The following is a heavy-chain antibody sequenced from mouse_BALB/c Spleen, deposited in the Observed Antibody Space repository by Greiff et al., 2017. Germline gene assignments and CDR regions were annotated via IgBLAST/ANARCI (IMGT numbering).Heavy chain of an antibody. V-gene: IGHV1-12*01. CDR1: GYTFTSYN. CDR3: ARITTAPVGFAY. Sequence: QVQLQQPGAELVKPGASVKMSCKASGYTFTSYNMHWVKQTPGQGLEWIGAIYPGNGDTSYNQKFKGKATLTADKSSSTAYMQLSSLTSEDSAVYYCARITTAPVGFAYWGQGTLVTVSA. J-gene: IGHJ3*01. D-gene: IGHD1-2*01. CDR2: IYPGNGDT.